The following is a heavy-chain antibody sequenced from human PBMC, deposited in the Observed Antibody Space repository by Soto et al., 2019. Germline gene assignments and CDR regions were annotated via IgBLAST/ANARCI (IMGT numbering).Heavy chain of an antibody. Sequence: EVQLVESGGGVVRPGGSLRLSCAASGFTFDDYGMSWVRQARGKGLEWVSGINWNGGSTGYADSVKGRFTISGDNAKNSLYLKMNSLRAEDTALYYCARLYSSGWYGPGRYWGQGTLVTVSS. CDR3: ARLYSSGWYGPGRY. CDR2: INWNGGST. D-gene: IGHD6-19*01. V-gene: IGHV3-20*04. J-gene: IGHJ4*02. CDR1: GFTFDDYG.